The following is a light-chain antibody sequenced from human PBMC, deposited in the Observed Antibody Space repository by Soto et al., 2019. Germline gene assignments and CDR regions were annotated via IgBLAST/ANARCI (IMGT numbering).Light chain of an antibody. CDR3: QQRSNWPPTWT. CDR1: QSVGSY. CDR2: DAS. Sequence: EIVLSQSPATLSLSPGERATLSCRASQSVGSYLAWYQHIPGQAPRLLIYDASKRATGIPARFSGSGSGTDCTLTTSRLAPEDFAVYYCQQRSNWPPTWTFGQGTKVEVK. V-gene: IGKV3-11*01. J-gene: IGKJ1*01.